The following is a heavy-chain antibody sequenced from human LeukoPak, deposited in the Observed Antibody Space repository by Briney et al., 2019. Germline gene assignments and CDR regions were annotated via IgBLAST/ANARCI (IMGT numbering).Heavy chain of an antibody. CDR1: GFTFGSYG. D-gene: IGHD3-22*01. J-gene: IGHJ4*02. Sequence: GGSLRLFCAASGFTFGSYGMHWVRQAPGKGLEWVAVIWYDESNKFYADSVKGRFTISRDNSKNTLYLQMNSLRAEDTAVYYCARDRIIVVPDYYFDYWGQGTLVTVSS. CDR2: IWYDESNK. CDR3: ARDRIIVVPDYYFDY. V-gene: IGHV3-33*01.